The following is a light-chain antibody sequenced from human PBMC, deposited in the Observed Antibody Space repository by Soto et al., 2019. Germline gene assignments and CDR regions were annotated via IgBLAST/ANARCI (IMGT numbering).Light chain of an antibody. CDR1: FNDVGGYNY. CDR3: SSYTCSSTLVV. J-gene: IGLJ2*01. Sequence: QSALTQPPSASGSPGQSVTISCTGTFNDVGGYNYVSWYQQHPGKAPKVIIYEVYKRPSGVPDHFSGSQSGKTASLTVSGLQPEDEADYYGSSYTCSSTLVVFGGGTKHTLL. V-gene: IGLV2-8*01. CDR2: EVY.